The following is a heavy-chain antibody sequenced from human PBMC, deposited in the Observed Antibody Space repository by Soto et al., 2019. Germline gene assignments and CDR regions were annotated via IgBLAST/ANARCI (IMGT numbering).Heavy chain of an antibody. D-gene: IGHD1-26*01. CDR1: GVSFRSSS. Sequence: QVQLVQSGAEVKKPGSSVKVSCKVSGVSFRSSSLNWVRQAPGQGPEWMGGIIPIFGTPSYAQKFQDRVTVTADESTNTVYMELRSLRSQDTAVYYCARDKGDSILGVTGAFDSWGQGTQVTVSS. CDR2: IIPIFGTP. J-gene: IGHJ3*02. CDR3: ARDKGDSILGVTGAFDS. V-gene: IGHV1-69*01.